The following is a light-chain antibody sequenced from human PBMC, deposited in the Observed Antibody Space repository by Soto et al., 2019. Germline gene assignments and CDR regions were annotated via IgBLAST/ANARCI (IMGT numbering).Light chain of an antibody. CDR1: SSDVGAYNY. CDR2: DVT. V-gene: IGLV2-11*01. Sequence: QSALTQPRSVSGSPGQSVTISCTGTSSDVGAYNYVSWYQQHPGKAPKLMIYDVTKRPSGVPDRFSGSKSGNTASLTISGLQAEDEADYYCCSYAGNYLYVFGTGTKLTVL. CDR3: CSYAGNYLYV. J-gene: IGLJ1*01.